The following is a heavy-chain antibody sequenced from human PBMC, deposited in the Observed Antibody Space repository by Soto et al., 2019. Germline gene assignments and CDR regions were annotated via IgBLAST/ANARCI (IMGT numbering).Heavy chain of an antibody. CDR3: ARGGSWYAF. D-gene: IGHD6-13*01. J-gene: IGHJ4*02. V-gene: IGHV1-2*02. Sequence: QVQLVQSGAEVKRPGASVKVSCKASGYPFTGHYIHWLRQAPGQGFERMGWISNSGGTKYAQKFQGRVTMTRDTSITTAYMELKGLKSDDTAVYYCARGGSWYAFWGQGTLVTVSS. CDR1: GYPFTGHY. CDR2: ISNSGGT.